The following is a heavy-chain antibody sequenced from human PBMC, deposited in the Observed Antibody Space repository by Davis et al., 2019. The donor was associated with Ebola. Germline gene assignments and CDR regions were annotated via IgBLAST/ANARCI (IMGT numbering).Heavy chain of an antibody. Sequence: GESLKISCAASGFTFSSYGMHWVRQAPGKGLAWEAVISYDGRNKSYADSVKGRFTLSRDNSKNTLYLQMNSLRAEDTAVYYCAKDRARYYDFWSGYCFDYWGQGTLVTVSS. CDR3: AKDRARYYDFWSGYCFDY. J-gene: IGHJ4*02. V-gene: IGHV3-30*18. CDR2: ISYDGRNK. CDR1: GFTFSSYG. D-gene: IGHD3-3*01.